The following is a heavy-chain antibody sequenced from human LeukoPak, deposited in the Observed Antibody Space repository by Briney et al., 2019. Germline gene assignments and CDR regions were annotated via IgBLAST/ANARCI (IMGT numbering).Heavy chain of an antibody. CDR3: VRFPTGFDY. V-gene: IGHV3-7*05. D-gene: IGHD4-17*01. CDR2: INQDGSGE. J-gene: IGHJ4*02. Sequence: GGSLRLSCAASGFTFSSYEMNWVRQAPGKGLEWVANINQDGSGEYYVDSVKGRFTISRDNAKNSLFLQMNSLRGEDTAVYYCVRFPTGFDYWGQGVLVTVSS. CDR1: GFTFSSYE.